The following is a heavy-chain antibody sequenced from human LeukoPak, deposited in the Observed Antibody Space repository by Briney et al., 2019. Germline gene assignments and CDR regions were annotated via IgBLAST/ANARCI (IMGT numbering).Heavy chain of an antibody. CDR1: GGSISSGGYS. CDR2: IYHSGST. V-gene: IGHV4-30-2*01. CDR3: ARGQTYYYDSSGYYFDY. D-gene: IGHD3-22*01. Sequence: SETLSLTCTVSGGSISSGGYSWSWIRQPPGKGLEWIGYIYHSGSTYYNPSLKSRVTISVDRSKNQFSLKLSSVTAADTAVYYCARGQTYYYDSSGYYFDYWGQGTLVTVSS. J-gene: IGHJ4*02.